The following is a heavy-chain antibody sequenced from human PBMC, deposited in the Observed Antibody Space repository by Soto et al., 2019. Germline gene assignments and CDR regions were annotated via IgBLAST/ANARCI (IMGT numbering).Heavy chain of an antibody. D-gene: IGHD2-21*02. V-gene: IGHV4-30-4*01. J-gene: IGHJ6*02. CDR2: IYSTGSN. CDR3: ARIHCADEPSYYYDGRDV. CDR1: GGSFSSGDYY. Sequence: QVQLQESGPGVVKPSQTLSLTCTVSGGSFSSGDYYWSWVRQPPGKGLEWIGYIYSTGSNFNNPSLKSRVSISIDTSKTQFSLELSSVTAADTAVYYCARIHCADEPSYYYDGRDVWGQGTTDTVPS.